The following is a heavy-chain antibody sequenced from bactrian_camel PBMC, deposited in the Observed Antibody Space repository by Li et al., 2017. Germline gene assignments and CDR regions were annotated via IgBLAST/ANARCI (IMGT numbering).Heavy chain of an antibody. J-gene: IGHJ4*01. D-gene: IGHD3*01. CDR2: IDSDGRT. Sequence: HVQLVESGGGTVQAGGSLRLSCAVSGATYSDYCMMWFRQAQGKSREWVASIDSDGRTTYADSVKGRFTLSQDKAKNTLYLQMNSLKPEDTAMYYCAADFVDDCLSESNNDYWGQGTQVTVS. V-gene: IGHV3S26*01. CDR3: AADFVDDCLSESNNDY. CDR1: GATYSDYC.